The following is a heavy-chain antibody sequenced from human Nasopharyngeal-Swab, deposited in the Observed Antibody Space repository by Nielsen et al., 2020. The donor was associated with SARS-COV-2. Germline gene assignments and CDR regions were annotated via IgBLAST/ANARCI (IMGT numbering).Heavy chain of an antibody. D-gene: IGHD1-1*01. J-gene: IGHJ4*02. Sequence: ASVKVSCKASGYTFTNYGVSWVRQAPGQGLEWMGWFSPLNGRPNYIQKFQGRIIMTTDTSTNTAFLELTDLTSDDTAVYYCATDHWNRFDYWGQGTQVTVSS. CDR2: FSPLNGRP. V-gene: IGHV1-18*01. CDR1: GYTFTNYG. CDR3: ATDHWNRFDY.